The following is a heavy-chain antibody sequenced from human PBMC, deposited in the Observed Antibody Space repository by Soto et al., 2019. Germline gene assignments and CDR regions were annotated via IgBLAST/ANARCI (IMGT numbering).Heavy chain of an antibody. V-gene: IGHV4-59*01. J-gene: IGHJ5*02. CDR1: GGSISNYY. CDR2: IYYSGST. D-gene: IGHD3-22*01. Sequence: SETLALTCTVSGGSISNYYWSWIRQPPGKGLEWVGYIYYSGSTNYNPSLKSRVTISVDTSKNQFSLKLSSVTAADTAVYYCARGGGSGYYINWFDPWGQGTLVTVSS. CDR3: ARGGGSGYYINWFDP.